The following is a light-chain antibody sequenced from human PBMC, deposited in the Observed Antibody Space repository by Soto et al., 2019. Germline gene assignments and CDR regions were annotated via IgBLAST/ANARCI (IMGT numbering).Light chain of an antibody. Sequence: QSVLTQPASVSGSPGQSIAISCTGTSSDVGGYSYVSWYQQQPGKAPKLVISDVSNRPSGVSDRFSGSKSGNTASLTISGLQTEDGAYYYCASYTTSSTYVFGTGTKLTVL. CDR2: DVS. CDR3: ASYTTSSTYV. V-gene: IGLV2-14*01. CDR1: SSDVGGYSY. J-gene: IGLJ1*01.